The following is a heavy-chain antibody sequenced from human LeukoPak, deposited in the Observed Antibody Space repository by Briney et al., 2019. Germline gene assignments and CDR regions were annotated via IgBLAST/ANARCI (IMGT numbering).Heavy chain of an antibody. V-gene: IGHV4-59*08. CDR2: IYYSGST. Sequence: SETLSLTCAVSGGSISNYYWSWIRQPPGKGLECIGYIYYSGSTNYNPSLKSRVTISVDTSKNQFSLKLSSVTATDTAVYYCARHGGYSSPYLHWGQGTLVTVSS. D-gene: IGHD6-13*01. CDR1: GGSISNYY. J-gene: IGHJ1*01. CDR3: ARHGGYSSPYLH.